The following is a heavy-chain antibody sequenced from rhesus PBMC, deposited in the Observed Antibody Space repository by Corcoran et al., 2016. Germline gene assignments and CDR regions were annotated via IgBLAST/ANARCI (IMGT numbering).Heavy chain of an antibody. Sequence: EVHLVESGGGLAKPGGSLRLSCAASGFTFSDYYMDWVRQAPGKGLEWVSRISNGGDDTSYADSGKGRFTISRENAKNTLYLQVDSLRPEDTAVYYCARDSGEGLDFWGQGVLVTVSS. CDR3: ARDSGEGLDF. CDR1: GFTFSDYY. CDR2: ISNGGDDT. J-gene: IGHJ4*01. D-gene: IGHD3-3*01. V-gene: IGHV3-178*01.